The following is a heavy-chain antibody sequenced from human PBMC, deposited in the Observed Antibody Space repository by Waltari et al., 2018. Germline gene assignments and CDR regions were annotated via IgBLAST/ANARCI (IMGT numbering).Heavy chain of an antibody. CDR2: INPNSGGT. D-gene: IGHD2-21*02. V-gene: IGHV1-2*06. J-gene: IGHJ4*02. Sequence: QVQLVQSGAEVKKPGASVKVSCKASGYTFTGYYMHWVRQAPGQGLEWMGRINPNSGGTNYAQKFQGRVTMTRDTSISTAYMELSRLRSDDTAVYYCARVLEGGDPRINYFDYWGQGTLVTVSS. CDR1: GYTFTGYY. CDR3: ARVLEGGDPRINYFDY.